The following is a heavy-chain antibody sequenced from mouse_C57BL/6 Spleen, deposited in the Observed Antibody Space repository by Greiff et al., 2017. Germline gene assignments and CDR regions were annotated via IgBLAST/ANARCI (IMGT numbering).Heavy chain of an antibody. CDR3: AREKLGRYAMDY. CDR1: GFTFSSYA. CDR2: ISDGGSYT. J-gene: IGHJ4*01. D-gene: IGHD4-1*01. Sequence: EVNVVESGGGLVKPGGSLKLSCAASGFTFSSYAMSWVRQTPEKRLEWVATISDGGSYTYYPDNVKGRFTISRDNAKNNLYLQMSHLKSEDTAMYYCAREKLGRYAMDYWGQGTSVTVSS. V-gene: IGHV5-4*01.